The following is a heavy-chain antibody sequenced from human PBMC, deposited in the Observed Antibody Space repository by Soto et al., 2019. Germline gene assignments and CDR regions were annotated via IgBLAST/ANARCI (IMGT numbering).Heavy chain of an antibody. CDR3: ARDIGAAADY. V-gene: IGHV3-74*01. Sequence: TGGSLRLSCAASGFIFKMYWMHWVRQSPGKGLVWISRIYNDGTYSDYADSVRGRFTISRDNVNDTLYLQMNSLRAEDTALYYCARDIGAAADYWGQGTLVTVSS. J-gene: IGHJ4*02. CDR2: IYNDGTYS. CDR1: GFIFKMYW. D-gene: IGHD6-13*01.